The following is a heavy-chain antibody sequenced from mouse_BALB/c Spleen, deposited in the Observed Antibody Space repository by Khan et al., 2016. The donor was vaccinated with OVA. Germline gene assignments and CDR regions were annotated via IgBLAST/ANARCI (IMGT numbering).Heavy chain of an antibody. D-gene: IGHD1-1*02. V-gene: IGHV1-54*01. CDR2: INPGSGDT. Sequence: VQLQESGAELVRPGTSVKVSCKASGYAFTDFLIEWLQQRPGQGLEWIGLINPGSGDTNYNEKFKGKATLTANKSSSPAYMQLSSLTSDDSAVYFCARGGYGSWAYWGQGTLVTVSA. CDR1: GYAFTDFL. CDR3: ARGGYGSWAY. J-gene: IGHJ3*01.